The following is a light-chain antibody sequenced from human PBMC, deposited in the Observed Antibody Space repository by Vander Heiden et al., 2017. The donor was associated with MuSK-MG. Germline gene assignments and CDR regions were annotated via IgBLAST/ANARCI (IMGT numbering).Light chain of an antibody. J-gene: IGKJ4*01. CDR2: AAS. Sequence: DIQLTQSPSSLSASIGDGVTIAFRASQSISTYLNWYQQKPGKAPNLLIYAASSLQSGVPSRFSGSGSGTDFTLTISSLQPEDFATYYCQQSFSTPSTFGGGTKVEIK. V-gene: IGKV1-39*01. CDR1: QSISTY. CDR3: QQSFSTPST.